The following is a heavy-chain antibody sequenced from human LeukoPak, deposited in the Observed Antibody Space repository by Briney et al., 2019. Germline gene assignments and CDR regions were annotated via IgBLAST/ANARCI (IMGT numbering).Heavy chain of an antibody. D-gene: IGHD6-13*01. CDR1: GFTFSSYW. Sequence: GGSLRLSCAASGFTFSSYWMTWVRQAPGKGLEWVANIKQDGSEKYYVDSVKGRFTISRDNAKNSLYLQMNSLRAEDTAVYYCARWGWAAAGNSYFDYWGQGTLVTVSS. CDR2: IKQDGSEK. J-gene: IGHJ4*02. V-gene: IGHV3-7*01. CDR3: ARWGWAAAGNSYFDY.